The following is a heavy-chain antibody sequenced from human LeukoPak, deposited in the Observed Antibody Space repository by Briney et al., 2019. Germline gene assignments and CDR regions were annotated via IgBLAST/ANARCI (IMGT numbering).Heavy chain of an antibody. CDR2: INPNSGGT. D-gene: IGHD4-17*01. Sequence: ASAKVSCKASGYTFTGYYMHWVRQAPGQGLEWMGWINPNSGGTNYAQKFQGRVTMTRDTSISTAYMELSRLRSDDTAVYYCAVLTTVTTHDFDYWGQGTLVTVSS. V-gene: IGHV1-2*02. J-gene: IGHJ4*02. CDR1: GYTFTGYY. CDR3: AVLTTVTTHDFDY.